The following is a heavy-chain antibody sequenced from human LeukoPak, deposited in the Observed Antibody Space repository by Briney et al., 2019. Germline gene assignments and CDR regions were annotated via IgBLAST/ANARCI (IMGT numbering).Heavy chain of an antibody. CDR1: GFTFSSYW. D-gene: IGHD2-2*03. J-gene: IGHJ6*04. CDR2: IRYDGSNK. V-gene: IGHV3-30*02. Sequence: GGSLRLSCAASGFTFSSYWMSWVRQAPGKGLEWVAFIRYDGSNKYYADSVKGRFTISRDNSKNTLYLQMNSLRAEDTAVYYCARDGGYCSSTSCSSDVWGKGTTVTVSS. CDR3: ARDGGYCSSTSCSSDV.